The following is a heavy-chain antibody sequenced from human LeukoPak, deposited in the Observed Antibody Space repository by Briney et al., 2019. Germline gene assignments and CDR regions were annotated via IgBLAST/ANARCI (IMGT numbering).Heavy chain of an antibody. CDR2: ISSSGSTI. CDR1: GFTFSDYY. J-gene: IGHJ4*02. CDR3: ARDLQPETEMATIKSH. Sequence: GGSLRLSCAASGFTFSDYYMSWIRQAPGKGLEWVSYISSSGSTIYYADSVKGRFTISRDNAKNSLYLQMNSLRAEDTAVYYCARDLQPETEMATIKSHWGQGTLVTVSS. V-gene: IGHV3-11*01. D-gene: IGHD5-24*01.